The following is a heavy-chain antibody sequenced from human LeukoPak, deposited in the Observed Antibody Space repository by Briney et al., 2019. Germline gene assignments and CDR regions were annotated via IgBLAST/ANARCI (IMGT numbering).Heavy chain of an antibody. J-gene: IGHJ4*02. CDR3: ARGFRYCSGGSCYQKGPFDY. V-gene: IGHV4-59*01. CDR1: GGSFSSYY. D-gene: IGHD2-15*01. CDR2: IYYSGST. Sequence: SETLSLTCTVSGGSFSSYYWTWIRQPPGKGLEWMGYIYYSGSTNYNPSLKSRVAISVDTSKTHFSLKLTSVTAADTAVYYCARGFRYCSGGSCYQKGPFDYWGQGTLVTVSS.